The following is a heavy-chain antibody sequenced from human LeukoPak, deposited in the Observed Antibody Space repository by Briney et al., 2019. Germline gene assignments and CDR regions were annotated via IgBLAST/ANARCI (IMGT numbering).Heavy chain of an antibody. D-gene: IGHD5-24*01. CDR1: GFTFTNHD. V-gene: IGHV3-13*01. CDR2: IGSGGRRT. CDR3: AREGYSPRDGYNFNFDY. J-gene: IGHJ4*02. Sequence: GGSLRLSCAASGFTFTNHDMHWVRQAAGKGLEWVSAIGSGGRRTYYADSVRGRFIISRENAKNSLYLQMNSLRAEDTAVYYCAREGYSPRDGYNFNFDYWGQGTLVTVSS.